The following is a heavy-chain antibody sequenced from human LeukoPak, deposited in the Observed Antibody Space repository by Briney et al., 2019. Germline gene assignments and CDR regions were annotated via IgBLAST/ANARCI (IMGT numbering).Heavy chain of an antibody. D-gene: IGHD2-2*01. CDR3: ARRGSPVVPAAMRWFDP. CDR2: INHSGST. J-gene: IGHJ5*02. V-gene: IGHV4-34*01. Sequence: SETLSLTCAVYGGSFSGYYSSWIRQPPGKGLEWIGEINHSGSTNYNPSLKSRVTISVDTSKNQFSLKLSSVTAADTAVYYCARRGSPVVPAAMRWFDPWGQGTLVTVSS. CDR1: GGSFSGYY.